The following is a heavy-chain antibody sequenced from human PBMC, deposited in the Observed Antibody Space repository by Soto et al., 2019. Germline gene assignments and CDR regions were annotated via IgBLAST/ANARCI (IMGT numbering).Heavy chain of an antibody. CDR1: GFTFSNAC. V-gene: IGHV3-48*01. Sequence: PGGSLRLSCAASGFTFSNACMNWVRQAPGKGLEWVSYISSSSSTIYYADSVKGRFTISRDNAKNSLYLQMNSLRAEDTAVYYCARHPERIAQIGWFDPWGQGTLVTVSS. D-gene: IGHD6-13*01. CDR2: ISSSSSTI. CDR3: ARHPERIAQIGWFDP. J-gene: IGHJ5*02.